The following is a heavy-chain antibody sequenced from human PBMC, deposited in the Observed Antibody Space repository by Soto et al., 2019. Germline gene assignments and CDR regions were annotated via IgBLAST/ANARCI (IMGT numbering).Heavy chain of an antibody. CDR1: GFTFSSYA. D-gene: IGHD2-15*01. J-gene: IGHJ4*02. V-gene: IGHV3-23*01. Sequence: ESGGGLVQPGGSLRLSCAASGFTFSSYAMSWVRQAPGKGLEWVSAISGSGGSTYYADSVKGRFTISRDNSKNTLYLQMNSLRAEDTAVYYCAKGYCSGGSCYPTPFYHDYWGQGTLVTVSS. CDR2: ISGSGGST. CDR3: AKGYCSGGSCYPTPFYHDY.